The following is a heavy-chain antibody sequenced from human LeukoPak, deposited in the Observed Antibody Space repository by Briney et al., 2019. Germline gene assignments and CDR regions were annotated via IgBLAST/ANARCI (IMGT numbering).Heavy chain of an antibody. Sequence: GGSLTLSCAASGFTFSSYAMHWVRQAPGKGMEWVAVISYDGSNKYYADSVKGRFTISRDNSKNTLYLQMNSLRAEDTAVYYCARGGSYVWGSYRYYFDYWGQGTLVTVSS. J-gene: IGHJ4*02. V-gene: IGHV3-30*04. CDR2: ISYDGSNK. CDR3: ARGGSYVWGSYRYYFDY. CDR1: GFTFSSYA. D-gene: IGHD3-16*02.